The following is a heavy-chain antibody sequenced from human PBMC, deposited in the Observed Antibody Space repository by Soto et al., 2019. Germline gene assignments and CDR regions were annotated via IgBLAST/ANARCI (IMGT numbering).Heavy chain of an antibody. V-gene: IGHV4-59*01. D-gene: IGHD6-6*01. J-gene: IGHJ6*02. Sequence: SETLSLTCTVSGGSISSYYWSWIRQPPGKGLEWIGYIYYSGSTNYNPSLKSRVTISVDTSKNQFSLKLSSVTAADTAGYYCARVSSAIAARPSVEDGMDVWGQGTTVTVSS. CDR1: GGSISSYY. CDR3: ARVSSAIAARPSVEDGMDV. CDR2: IYYSGST.